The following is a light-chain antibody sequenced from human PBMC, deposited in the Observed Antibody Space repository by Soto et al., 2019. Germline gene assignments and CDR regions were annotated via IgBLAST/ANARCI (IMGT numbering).Light chain of an antibody. V-gene: IGKV1-39*01. CDR2: DAS. CDR1: QDISNY. Sequence: DIQMTQSPSSLSASVGDRVTITCQASQDISNYLNWYQQKPGKAPNLLIYDASTLHSGVPSRFSGGGSGTDFTLTISSLQPEDFATYYCQQVNVYPSTFGGGTKVDI. J-gene: IGKJ4*01. CDR3: QQVNVYPST.